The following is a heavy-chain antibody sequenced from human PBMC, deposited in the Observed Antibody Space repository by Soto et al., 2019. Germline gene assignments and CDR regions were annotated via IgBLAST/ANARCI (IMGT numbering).Heavy chain of an antibody. CDR1: GFTFSSFA. Sequence: EMQLLESGGGLVQPGGSLRLYCAASGFTFSSFAMSWVRQAPGKGLDWVSAISGSGDSTYSADSVKGRVTISRDNPKNTLYLQMSSVRAADRAVYYCARGFSACKGSPPDFWGQGSLVTVSS. D-gene: IGHD2-15*01. V-gene: IGHV3-23*01. CDR2: ISGSGDST. CDR3: ARGFSACKGSPPDF. J-gene: IGHJ4*02.